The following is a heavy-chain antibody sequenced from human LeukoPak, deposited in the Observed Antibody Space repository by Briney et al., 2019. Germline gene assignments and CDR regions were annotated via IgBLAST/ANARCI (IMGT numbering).Heavy chain of an antibody. CDR2: INSDGSST. CDR3: ARTQGF. Sequence: GGSLGLSCAASGFTFSSYWMHWVRQAPGKGLVWVSQINSDGSSTTYADSVKGRFTISRDNAKNTLYLQMNSLRVEDTAVYYCARTQGFWGQGTLVTVSS. CDR1: GFTFSSYW. J-gene: IGHJ4*02. V-gene: IGHV3-74*01.